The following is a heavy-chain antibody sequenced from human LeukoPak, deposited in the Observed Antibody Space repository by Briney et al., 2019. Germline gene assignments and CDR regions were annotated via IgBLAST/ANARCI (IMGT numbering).Heavy chain of an antibody. D-gene: IGHD4-17*01. CDR3: ARDLGFYGDYYFDY. J-gene: IGHJ4*02. V-gene: IGHV4-59*01. Sequence: PSETLSLTCAVSGGSISSYYWSWIRQPPGKGLEGIGYIYYSWSTNYNPSLKSRVTISVDTSKNQFSLKLSSVTAADTAVYYCARDLGFYGDYYFDYWGQGTLVTVSS. CDR1: GGSISSYY. CDR2: IYYSWST.